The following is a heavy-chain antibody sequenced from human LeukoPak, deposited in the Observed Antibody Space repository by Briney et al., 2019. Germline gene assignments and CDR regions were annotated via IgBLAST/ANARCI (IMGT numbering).Heavy chain of an antibody. D-gene: IGHD3-10*01. V-gene: IGHV3-9*01. CDR2: ISWNSGSI. CDR3: ARARITMVRGVTGGINWFDP. Sequence: GGSLRLSCAASGFTFDDYAMHWVRQAPGKGLEWVSGISWNSGSIGYADSVKGRFTISRDNAKNSLYLQMNRLRADDTAVYYCARARITMVRGVTGGINWFDPWGQGTLVTVSS. CDR1: GFTFDDYA. J-gene: IGHJ5*02.